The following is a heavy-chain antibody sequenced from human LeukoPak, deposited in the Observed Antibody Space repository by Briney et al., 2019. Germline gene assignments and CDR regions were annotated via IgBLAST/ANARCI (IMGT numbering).Heavy chain of an antibody. D-gene: IGHD2-2*01. CDR2: IKQDGSKK. CDR1: GSTFSSYW. V-gene: IGHV3-7*01. J-gene: IGHJ4*02. Sequence: PGGSLRLSCAASGSTFSSYWMSWVRQAPGKGLEWVANIKQDGSKKYYVDSVKGRFTISRDNAKNSLYLQMNSLRAEDTAVYHCAREPPQYPYYFDYWGQGTLVTVSS. CDR3: AREPPQYPYYFDY.